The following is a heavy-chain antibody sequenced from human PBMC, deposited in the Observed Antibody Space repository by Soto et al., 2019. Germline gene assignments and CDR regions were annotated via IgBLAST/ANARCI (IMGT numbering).Heavy chain of an antibody. V-gene: IGHV3-30-3*01. D-gene: IGHD2-2*01. CDR3: ASAPADQLLRYYYYGMDV. CDR1: GFTFSSYA. J-gene: IGHJ6*02. Sequence: QVQLVESGGGVVQPGRSLRLSCAASGFTFSSYAMHWVRQAPGKGLEWVAVISYDGSNKYYADSVKGRFTISRDNSKNTMYLQMNSMRAEDTAVYYCASAPADQLLRYYYYGMDVWGQGTTVTVSS. CDR2: ISYDGSNK.